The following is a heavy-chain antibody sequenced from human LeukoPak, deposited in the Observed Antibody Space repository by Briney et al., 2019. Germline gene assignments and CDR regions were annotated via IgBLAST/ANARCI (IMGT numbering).Heavy chain of an antibody. D-gene: IGHD5-18*01. V-gene: IGHV4-4*07. J-gene: IGHJ4*02. CDR1: GGSISSYY. CDR3: ARELSGYSYGGLPPQLIDY. Sequence: SETLSLTCTVSGGSISSYYWSCIRQPAGTGLEWIGRIYTMGSTNYNPSLKGRVTMSVDTSKNQFSLRLSSVTAADTAVYYCARELSGYSYGGLPPQLIDYWGQGTLVTVCS. CDR2: IYTMGST.